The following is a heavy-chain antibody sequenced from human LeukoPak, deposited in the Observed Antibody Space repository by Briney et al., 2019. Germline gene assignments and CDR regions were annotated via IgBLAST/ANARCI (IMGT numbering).Heavy chain of an antibody. V-gene: IGHV3-33*08. CDR2: IWYDGSNK. CDR1: GFTFSSYE. CDR3: ARDYGSSWFDAFDI. D-gene: IGHD6-13*01. Sequence: PGGSLRLSCAASGFTFSSYEMNWVRQAPGKGLEWVAVIWYDGSNKYYADSVKGRFTISRDNSKNTLYLQMNSLRAEDTAVYYCARDYGSSWFDAFDIWGQGTMITVSS. J-gene: IGHJ3*02.